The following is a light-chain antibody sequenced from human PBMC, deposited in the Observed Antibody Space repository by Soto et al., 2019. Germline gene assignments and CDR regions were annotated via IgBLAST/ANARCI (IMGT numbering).Light chain of an antibody. J-gene: IGKJ1*01. CDR3: QQYGSSPWT. Sequence: EIVLTQSPGTLSLSPGDRASLSCRASHTVSSSYLAWYQQKPGQAPRLLIYGASSRATGIPDRFSGSGSGTDFTLTISRLEPEDFAVYYCQQYGSSPWTFGQGTKVDIK. CDR1: HTVSSSY. V-gene: IGKV3-20*01. CDR2: GAS.